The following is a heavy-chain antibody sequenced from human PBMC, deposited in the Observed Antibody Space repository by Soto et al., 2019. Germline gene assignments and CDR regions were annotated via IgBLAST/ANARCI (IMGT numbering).Heavy chain of an antibody. J-gene: IGHJ5*02. D-gene: IGHD6-13*01. V-gene: IGHV3-64*01. CDR2: ISSNGGST. CDR3: ARSSIAAEDPIWYNWFDP. CDR1: GFTFSSYA. Sequence: EVQLVESGGGLVQPGGSLRLSCAASGFTFSSYAMHWVRQAPGKGLEYVSAISSNGGSTYYANSVKGRFTISRDNSKNTLYLQMSSLRAEDMAVYYCARSSIAAEDPIWYNWFDPWGQGTLVTVSS.